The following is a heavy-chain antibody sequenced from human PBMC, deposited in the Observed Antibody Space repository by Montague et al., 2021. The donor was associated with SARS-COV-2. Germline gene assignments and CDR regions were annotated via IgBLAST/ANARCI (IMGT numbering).Heavy chain of an antibody. V-gene: IGHV2-5*02. CDR2: IYWDGDQ. J-gene: IGHJ3*01. D-gene: IGHD3-3*01. Sequence: PALVKPTQTLTLTCVFSGFSLNTGGVGVAWIRRPPGKALEWLALIYWDGDQRYSPSLKTRLTITKDTSKNRVVLTMTNLDPVDTATYYCARRYDFYRAEAFDVGAKGQCSPSLQ. CDR1: GFSLNTGGVG. CDR3: ARRYDFYRAEAFDV.